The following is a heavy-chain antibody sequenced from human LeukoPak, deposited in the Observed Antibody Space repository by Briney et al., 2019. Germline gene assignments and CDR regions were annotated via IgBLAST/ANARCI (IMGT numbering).Heavy chain of an antibody. V-gene: IGHV1-2*02. CDR3: ARPIRGSYVEDAFDM. CDR2: INPSSGGT. Sequence: GASVKVSCTTSGYTFSDYYLHWVRQAPGQGLEWMGWINPSSGGTKYVQKFQGRVTMTRDTSISTGYMELSRLRSDDTAVYYCARPIRGSYVEDAFDMWGQGTMVTVSA. CDR1: GYTFSDYY. J-gene: IGHJ3*02. D-gene: IGHD1-26*01.